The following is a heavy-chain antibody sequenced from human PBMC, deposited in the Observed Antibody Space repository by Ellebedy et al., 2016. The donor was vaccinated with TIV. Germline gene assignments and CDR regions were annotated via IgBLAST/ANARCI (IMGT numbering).Heavy chain of an antibody. D-gene: IGHD4-17*01. J-gene: IGHJ5*02. CDR2: IYQDGSEK. CDR3: ARRGSYGDYAVQVNNWFDR. CDR1: GFSFRNYW. V-gene: IGHV3-7*01. Sequence: GESLKISCVASGFSFRNYWMGWVRQAPGKGLEWVANIYQDGSEKYYVDSVEGRFTISRDNAKNSLYLEMKSLRAEDTAVYYCARRGSYGDYAVQVNNWFDRWGRGTLVSVSS.